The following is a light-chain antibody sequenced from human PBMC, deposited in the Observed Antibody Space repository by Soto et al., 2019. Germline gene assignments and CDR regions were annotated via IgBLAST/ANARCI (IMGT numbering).Light chain of an antibody. CDR2: ATS. CDR1: QGIRND. CDR3: LQHNSYPCT. V-gene: IGKV1-17*01. Sequence: DIQMTQSPSSLSASVGDRVTISCRASQGIRNDLLWYQQKPGKAPKRLIYATSSLQSGVPSRFSGDGSGTEFTLTISSXQPEDFATYYCLQHNSYPCTFGQGTKVDIK. J-gene: IGKJ1*01.